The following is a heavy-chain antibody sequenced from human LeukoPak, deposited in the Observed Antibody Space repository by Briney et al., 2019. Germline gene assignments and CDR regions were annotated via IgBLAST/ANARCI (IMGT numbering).Heavy chain of an antibody. D-gene: IGHD6-19*01. CDR2: IYTSGST. CDR3: ARSGYSSGWDTSYGMDV. CDR1: GGSISSYY. J-gene: IGHJ6*02. Sequence: SETLSPTCTVSGGSISSYYWSWIRQPAGKGLEWIGRIYTSGSTNYNPSLKSRVTMSVDTSKNQFSLKLSSVTAADTAVYYCARSGYSSGWDTSYGMDVWGQGTTVTVSS. V-gene: IGHV4-4*07.